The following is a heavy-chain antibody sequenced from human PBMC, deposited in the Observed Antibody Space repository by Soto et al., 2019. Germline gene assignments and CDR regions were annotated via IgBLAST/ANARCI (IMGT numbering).Heavy chain of an antibody. Sequence: SDALSLTCAVYGVSFSGYYWSWIRQPPDKGLEWIGEINHRGSTNYNPSLKSRVTISVDTSKNQFSLNLSSVIAADTAVYYCARGYEWNYAFWGQGTLGTVSS. CDR1: GVSFSGYY. CDR3: ARGYEWNYAF. V-gene: IGHV4-34*01. CDR2: INHRGST. D-gene: IGHD1-7*01. J-gene: IGHJ4*02.